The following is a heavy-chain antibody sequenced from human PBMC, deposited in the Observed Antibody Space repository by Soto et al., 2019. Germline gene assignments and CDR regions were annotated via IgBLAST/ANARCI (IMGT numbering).Heavy chain of an antibody. Sequence: VASVKVSCKASGYTFTRYGISWVRQAPGQGLEWMGWISAYNGNTNYAQKLQGRVTMTTDTSTSTAYMELRSLRSDDTAVYYRARAYVVVVAASRTFDYWGQGTLVTVSS. J-gene: IGHJ4*02. CDR2: ISAYNGNT. CDR3: ARAYVVVVAASRTFDY. D-gene: IGHD2-15*01. CDR1: GYTFTRYG. V-gene: IGHV1-18*01.